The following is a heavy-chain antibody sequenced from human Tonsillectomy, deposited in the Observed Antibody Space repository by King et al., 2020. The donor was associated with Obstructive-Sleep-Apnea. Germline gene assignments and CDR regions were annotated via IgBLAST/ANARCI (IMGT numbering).Heavy chain of an antibody. V-gene: IGHV3-30*18. CDR3: AKPYGAHYFDY. D-gene: IGHD4/OR15-4a*01. Sequence: QVQLVESGGGVVQPGRSLSLSCAASGFTFSTFGMHWVRQAPGKGLEWVAVFSYDGSHKYYADSVKGRFTISRDNSKNTLYLQMNSLRPEDTAVYYCAKPYGAHYFDYWGQGTLVTVSS. CDR2: FSYDGSHK. J-gene: IGHJ4*02. CDR1: GFTFSTFG.